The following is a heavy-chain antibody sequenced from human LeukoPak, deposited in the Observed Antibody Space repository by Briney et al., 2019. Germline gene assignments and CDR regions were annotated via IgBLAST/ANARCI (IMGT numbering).Heavy chain of an antibody. CDR2: IYHSGST. J-gene: IGHJ4*02. V-gene: IGHV4-38-2*02. CDR1: GYSISSGYY. D-gene: IGHD6-6*01. CDR3: ARVLGYGSSSDY. Sequence: SETLSLTCTVSGYSISSGYYWGWIRQPPGKGLEWIGSIYHSGSTYYNPSLKSRVTISVDTSKNQFSLKLSSVTAADTAVYYCARVLGYGSSSDYWGQGTLVTVSS.